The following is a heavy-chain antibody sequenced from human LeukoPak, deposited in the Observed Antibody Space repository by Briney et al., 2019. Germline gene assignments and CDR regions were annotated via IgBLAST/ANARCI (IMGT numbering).Heavy chain of an antibody. CDR2: WYYGGST. CDR3: ARGGIQRPDD. D-gene: IGHD5-18*01. J-gene: IGHJ4*02. CDR1: AGSITIMDSY. Sequence: RSETLSLAWIVAAGSITIMDSYWGWIRQPPGKALQSIWAWYYGGSTSYNRSLKSRVTVSLGLSKSELSLGLRSVTATDPAVPFCARGGIQRPDDGGQGTLVTVFS. V-gene: IGHV4-39*01.